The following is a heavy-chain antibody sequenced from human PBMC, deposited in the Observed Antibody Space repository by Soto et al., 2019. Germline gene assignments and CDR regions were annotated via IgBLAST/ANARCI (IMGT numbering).Heavy chain of an antibody. Sequence: PSETLALTCTVXGGSISSYYWSWIRQPPGKGLEWIGYIYYSGSTNYNPSLKSRVTISVDTSKNQFSLKLSSVTAADTAVYYCARMTITGTMERPGFLDPWGKGTLVTVSS. CDR3: ARMTITGTMERPGFLDP. J-gene: IGHJ5*02. V-gene: IGHV4-59*01. D-gene: IGHD1-7*01. CDR1: GGSISSYY. CDR2: IYYSGST.